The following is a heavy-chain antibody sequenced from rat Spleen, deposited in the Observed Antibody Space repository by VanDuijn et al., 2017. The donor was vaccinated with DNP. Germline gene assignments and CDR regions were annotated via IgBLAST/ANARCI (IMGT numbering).Heavy chain of an antibody. CDR1: GFNFNDYW. J-gene: IGHJ2*01. CDR3: ARGPDYGGYADYFDY. D-gene: IGHD1-3*01. V-gene: IGHV4-2*01. Sequence: EVKLVESGGGLVQPGRSLILSCAAPGFNFNDYWMVWVRQAPGKGLEWIGEINKDSTKIDYSPSLKDKSTISRDNAQNTLYLQVNKLGSEDTAIYYCARGPDYGGYADYFDYWGQGVMVTVSS. CDR2: INKDSTKI.